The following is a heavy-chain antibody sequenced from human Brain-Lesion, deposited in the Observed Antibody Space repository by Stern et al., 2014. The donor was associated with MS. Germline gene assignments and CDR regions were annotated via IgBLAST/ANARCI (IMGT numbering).Heavy chain of an antibody. V-gene: IGHV3-72*01. Sequence: EVQLVESGGGLVRPGGSLRLSCAVSGFTFSDPYMDWVRQAPGKGLEWVGRSRNKPNSYTTEYAASVKGRFTVSRDDSKNLLYLQMNSLKTDDTAVYYCARGFHSFDSWGQGTLVTVSS. J-gene: IGHJ4*02. CDR1: GFTFSDPY. CDR3: ARGFHSFDS. CDR2: SRNKPNSYTT.